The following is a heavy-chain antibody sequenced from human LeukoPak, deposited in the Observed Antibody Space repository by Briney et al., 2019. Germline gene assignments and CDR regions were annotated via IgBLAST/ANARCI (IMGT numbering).Heavy chain of an antibody. CDR3: VARGFVYYDSSGYFDY. V-gene: IGHV1-18*01. J-gene: IGHJ4*02. CDR2: ISAYNGNT. D-gene: IGHD3-22*01. Sequence: ASVKVSCKASGYTFTSYAMHWVRQAPGQGLEWMGWISAYNGNTNYAQKLQGRVTMTTDTSTSTAYMELRSLRSDDTAVYYCVARGFVYYDSSGYFDYWGQGTLVTVSS. CDR1: GYTFTSYA.